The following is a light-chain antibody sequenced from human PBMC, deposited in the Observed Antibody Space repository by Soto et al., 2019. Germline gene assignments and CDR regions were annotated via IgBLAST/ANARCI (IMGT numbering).Light chain of an antibody. V-gene: IGKV1-39*01. Sequence: DIQMTQSPSFLSASVGDRVTISCRASQAINTYLNWYQQKPGKAPKLLIYCTSYLQNGVPSRFSGGGSGTDFTLTISSLQPEDFATYYCQQSYSTLLITFGQGTRLEV. CDR3: QQSYSTLLIT. CDR1: QAINTY. J-gene: IGKJ5*01. CDR2: CTS.